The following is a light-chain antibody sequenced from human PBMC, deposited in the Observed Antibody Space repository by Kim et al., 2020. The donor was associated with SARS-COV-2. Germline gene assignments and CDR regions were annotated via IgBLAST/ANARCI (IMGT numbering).Light chain of an antibody. Sequence: ASVMHTCSLSSEHSSYAMAWHQQQPEKGPRYLMKINSDGSHHKGDGIPDLFSGSASGTERYLTIASLQTEDEADYYCQTWGTAVVFGRGTQLTVL. CDR1: SEHSSYA. V-gene: IGLV4-69*01. CDR2: INSDGSH. CDR3: QTWGTAVV. J-gene: IGLJ3*02.